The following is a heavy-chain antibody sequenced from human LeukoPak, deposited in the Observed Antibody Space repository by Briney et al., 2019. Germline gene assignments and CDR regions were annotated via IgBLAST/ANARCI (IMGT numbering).Heavy chain of an antibody. D-gene: IGHD1-14*01. Sequence: GESLKISRQGSGYSFTSYWISWVRPMPGKGLEWMGRIDPSDSYTHYSPSFQGHVTISADKSISTAYLQWSSLKASDTAMYYCARHNTENYRKWIDPWGQGTLVTVSS. CDR2: IDPSDSYT. V-gene: IGHV5-10-1*01. CDR1: GYSFTSYW. J-gene: IGHJ5*02. CDR3: ARHNTENYRKWIDP.